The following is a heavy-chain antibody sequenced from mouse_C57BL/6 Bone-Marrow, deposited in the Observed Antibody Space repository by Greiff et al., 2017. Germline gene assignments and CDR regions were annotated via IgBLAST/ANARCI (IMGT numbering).Heavy chain of an antibody. J-gene: IGHJ2*01. D-gene: IGHD2-1*01. CDR2: IYPGDGDT. Sequence: VQVVESGPELVKPGASVKISCKASGYAFSSSWMNWVKQRPGKGLEWIGRIYPGDGDTNYNGKFKGKATLTADKSSSTAYMQLSSLTSEDSAVYFCARRVYYGNCLDYWGQGTTLTVSS. CDR1: GYAFSSSW. V-gene: IGHV1-82*01. CDR3: ARRVYYGNCLDY.